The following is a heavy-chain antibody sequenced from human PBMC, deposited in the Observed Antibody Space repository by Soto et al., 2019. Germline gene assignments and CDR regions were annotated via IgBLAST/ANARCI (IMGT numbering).Heavy chain of an antibody. Sequence: EAQLVESGGGLVQPGGSLRLSCATSGFTFSSYSMNWVRQAPGKGLEWISSISSDSTAIYYADSVKGRFAISRDNAKNSLYLQMNSLRAEDTAMYYCARDSLIRYCSGGSCYIRWGQGTLVTVSS. J-gene: IGHJ4*02. CDR2: ISSDSTAI. D-gene: IGHD2-15*01. V-gene: IGHV3-48*01. CDR1: GFTFSSYS. CDR3: ARDSLIRYCSGGSCYIR.